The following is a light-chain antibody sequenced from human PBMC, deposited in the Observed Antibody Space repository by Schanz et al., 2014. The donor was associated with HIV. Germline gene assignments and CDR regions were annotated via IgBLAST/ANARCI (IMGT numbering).Light chain of an antibody. J-gene: IGKJ2*01. CDR3: QQLNSFLYT. Sequence: DIQMTQSPSSLSASVGDRVTITCRASQGISNYLAWYQQKPGKAPNLLIYAASTLHTGVPLRFSGSGSGTDFTLTINGLQPDDFATYYCQQLNSFLYTFGQGTMLEI. CDR1: QGISNY. V-gene: IGKV1-9*01. CDR2: AAS.